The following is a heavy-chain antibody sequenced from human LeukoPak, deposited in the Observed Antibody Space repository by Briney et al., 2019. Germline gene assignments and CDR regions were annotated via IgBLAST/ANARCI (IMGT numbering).Heavy chain of an antibody. D-gene: IGHD3-10*01. CDR1: GFTFSSYG. J-gene: IGHJ4*02. CDR3: ARATHYYGSGSSGFDY. CDR2: IWYDGSNK. Sequence: GGSLRLSCAASGFTFSSYGMHWVRQAPGKGLEWMAVIWYDGSNKYYADSVKGRFTISRDNSKNTLYLRVNSLRAEDTAVYYCARATHYYGSGSSGFDYWGQGTLVTVSS. V-gene: IGHV3-33*01.